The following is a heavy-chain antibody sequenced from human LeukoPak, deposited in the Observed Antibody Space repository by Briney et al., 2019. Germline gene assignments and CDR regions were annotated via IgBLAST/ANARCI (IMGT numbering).Heavy chain of an antibody. J-gene: IGHJ6*02. V-gene: IGHV4-39*01. Sequence: SETLSLTCTVSGGSIRSRSSYWGWIRQPPGKGLEWIGSIYYSGSTYYSPSLRSRVTISLDTSKNQFSLKLSSVTAADTAVYYCARLSCSSTSCYMSSHFYYYGMDVWGQGTTVTVSS. CDR3: ARLSCSSTSCYMSSHFYYYGMDV. CDR1: GGSIRSRSSY. CDR2: IYYSGST. D-gene: IGHD2-2*02.